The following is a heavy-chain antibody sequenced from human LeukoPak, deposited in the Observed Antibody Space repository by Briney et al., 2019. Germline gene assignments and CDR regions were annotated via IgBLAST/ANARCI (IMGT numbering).Heavy chain of an antibody. CDR1: GGSISSSSYY. D-gene: IGHD4-17*01. J-gene: IGHJ4*02. CDR3: ARASHDYGDYSHFDY. V-gene: IGHV4-39*01. CDR2: IYYSGST. Sequence: SETLSLTCTVSGGSISSSSYYWGWIRQPPGKGLEWIGSIYYSGSTYYNPSLKSRVTISVDTSKNQFSLKLSPVTAADTAVYYCARASHDYGDYSHFDYWGQGTLVTVSS.